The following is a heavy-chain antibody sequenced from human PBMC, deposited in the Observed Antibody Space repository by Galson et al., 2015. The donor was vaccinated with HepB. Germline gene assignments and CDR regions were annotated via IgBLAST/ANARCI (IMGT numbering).Heavy chain of an antibody. V-gene: IGHV1-18*01. Sequence: SVKVSCKASGYTFTSYGISWVRQAPGQGLEWMGWISAYNGNTNYAQKLQGRVTMTTDTSTSTAYMELRSLRSDDTAVYYCARVGYCSGGSCYSGWFDPWGQGTLVTVSS. CDR1: GYTFTSYG. J-gene: IGHJ5*02. CDR3: ARVGYCSGGSCYSGWFDP. D-gene: IGHD2-15*01. CDR2: ISAYNGNT.